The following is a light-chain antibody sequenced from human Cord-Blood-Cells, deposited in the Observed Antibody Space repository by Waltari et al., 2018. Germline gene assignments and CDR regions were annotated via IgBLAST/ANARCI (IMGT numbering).Light chain of an antibody. CDR3: QQSYSTPYT. CDR2: AAS. CDR1: QSISSY. V-gene: IGKV1-39*01. Sequence: DIQMTQSPSSLSASVVDRVTITCRASQSISSYLNWYQHKPGKAPKLLIYAASSLQSGVPSRFSGSGSRTDFTLTISSLQPEDFATYYCQQSYSTPYTFGQGTKLEIK. J-gene: IGKJ2*01.